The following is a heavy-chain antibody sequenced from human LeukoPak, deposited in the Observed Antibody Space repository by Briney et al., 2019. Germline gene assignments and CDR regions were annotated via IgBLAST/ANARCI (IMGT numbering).Heavy chain of an antibody. CDR2: IIPIFGTA. V-gene: IGHV1-69*01. J-gene: IGHJ4*02. D-gene: IGHD5-12*01. CDR1: GGTFISYA. Sequence: SVKVSFKASGGTFISYAISWVRQAPGQGREWMGGIIPIFGTANYAQKFQGRVTITADESTSTAYMELSSLRSEDTAVYYCARSIVATVEMFDYWGQGTLVTVSS. CDR3: ARSIVATVEMFDY.